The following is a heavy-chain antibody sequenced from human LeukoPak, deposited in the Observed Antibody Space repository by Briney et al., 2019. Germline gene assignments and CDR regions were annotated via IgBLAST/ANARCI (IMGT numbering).Heavy chain of an antibody. CDR2: IGTYGGDT. CDR3: ARDLWNFYDDSGYNRDFDS. CDR1: TSR. D-gene: IGHD3-22*01. J-gene: IGHJ5*01. V-gene: IGHV1-18*01. Sequence: GASVKVSCKATSRISWVRQAPGQGLEWMGWIGTYGGDTYYAQKFQGRITVTTDTSTSTVYMELRNLRSDDTAVYYCARDLWNFYDDSGYNRDFDSCGQGTLVTVSS.